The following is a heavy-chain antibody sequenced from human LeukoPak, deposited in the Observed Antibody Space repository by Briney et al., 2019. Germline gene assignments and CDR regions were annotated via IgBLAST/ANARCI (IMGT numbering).Heavy chain of an antibody. Sequence: PSETLSLTCTVSGGSISSNYWSWIRQPPGKGLEWIGYIYYSGLTNYNPSVKSRVTISVDTSKNQFSLKLSSVTAADTAVYYCARASSYWGQGTLVTVSS. J-gene: IGHJ4*02. V-gene: IGHV4-59*01. D-gene: IGHD2-2*01. CDR2: IYYSGLT. CDR1: GGSISSNY. CDR3: ARASSY.